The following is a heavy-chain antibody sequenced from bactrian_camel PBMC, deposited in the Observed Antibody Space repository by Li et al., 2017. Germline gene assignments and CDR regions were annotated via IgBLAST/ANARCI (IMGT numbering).Heavy chain of an antibody. V-gene: IGHV3S40*01. CDR3: AKDQRVRGWMVSSGVEYIY. J-gene: IGHJ4*01. D-gene: IGHD3*01. Sequence: VQLVESGGGSVQAGGSLRLSCAGDGFTFSSYDMAWVRQAPGKGLEWISTIKSDGSSTYFADSVKDRFAISRDNAKNMLYLQLNSLKTEDTAMYYCAKDQRVRGWMVSSGVEYIYWGQGTQVTVS. CDR2: IKSDGSST. CDR1: GFTFSSYD.